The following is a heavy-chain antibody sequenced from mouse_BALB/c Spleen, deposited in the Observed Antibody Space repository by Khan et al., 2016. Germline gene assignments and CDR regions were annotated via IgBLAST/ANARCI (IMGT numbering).Heavy chain of an antibody. D-gene: IGHD1-1*01. J-gene: IGHJ1*01. CDR1: GFTFSDYY. CDR2: ISNGGDNT. V-gene: IGHV5-12*02. Sequence: EVELVESGGGLVQPGGSLKLSCATSGFTFSDYYMYWVRQTPEKRLEWVAYISNGGDNTYYPDTVKGRFTISRDNAKNILYLQMSRLKSEDTAMYYCAIHLGNYGSPWYFDVWGAGTTVTVSS. CDR3: AIHLGNYGSPWYFDV.